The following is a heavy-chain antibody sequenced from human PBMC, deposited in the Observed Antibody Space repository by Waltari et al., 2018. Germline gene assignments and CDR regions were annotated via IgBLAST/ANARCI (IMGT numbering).Heavy chain of an antibody. D-gene: IGHD3-10*01. CDR2: INPSGGGT. Sequence: QVQLVQSGAEVKKPGASVKVSCKASEYTFSSHKMHWVRQAPGHGLEWMGIINPSGGGTRYAQKFQGRLTITRDTSTSTVYMEVSSLRSDDTAVYYCVRDAPLDYGPGPMQYWGQGTLVTVSS. V-gene: IGHV1-46*01. CDR1: EYTFSSHK. J-gene: IGHJ4*02. CDR3: VRDAPLDYGPGPMQY.